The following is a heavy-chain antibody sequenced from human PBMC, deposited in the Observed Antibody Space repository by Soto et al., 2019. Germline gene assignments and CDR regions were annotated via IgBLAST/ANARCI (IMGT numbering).Heavy chain of an antibody. Sequence: EVQLVETGGGLIQPGGSLRLSCAASGFTVSSSYMTWVRQAPGKGLEWLSFIYTDGRTYYADSVKGRFTISRDDSKNTVYLQMTSLRAEDTAVYYCARDPPTTWDYGLVVWGQGTTVTVSS. V-gene: IGHV3-53*02. CDR3: ARDPPTTWDYGLVV. D-gene: IGHD1-26*01. CDR1: GFTVSSSY. J-gene: IGHJ6*02. CDR2: IYTDGRT.